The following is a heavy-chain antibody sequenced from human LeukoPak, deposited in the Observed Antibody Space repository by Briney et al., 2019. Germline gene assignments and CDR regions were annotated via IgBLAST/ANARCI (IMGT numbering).Heavy chain of an antibody. CDR2: IISGSDYL. D-gene: IGHD2-2*01. CDR3: ARDLSSGMPCGFDY. Sequence: PGGSLRLSWAASGFTFSDYYMSCIRHAPGKVRGWGSTIISGSDYLYPADSVRRRFTISRDNARNSLFLQMDDLRAEDTALYYCARDLSSGMPCGFDYWGQGTLVPVSS. CDR1: GFTFSDYY. V-gene: IGHV3-11*06. J-gene: IGHJ4*02.